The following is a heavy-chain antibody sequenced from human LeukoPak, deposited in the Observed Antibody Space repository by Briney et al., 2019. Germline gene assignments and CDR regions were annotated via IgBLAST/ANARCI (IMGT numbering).Heavy chain of an antibody. D-gene: IGHD5-24*01. CDR2: ITHVGGEK. CDR3: VRDADFYKGDY. Sequence: GSLRLSCAASGFTFSDFWMSWVRQAPGKGLEWVASITHVGGEKYYVDSVRGRFTISRDNAKNSLYLQMSGLRAEDTAMYYCVRDADFYKGDYWGQGTLVTVSS. CDR1: GFTFSDFW. J-gene: IGHJ4*02. V-gene: IGHV3-7*03.